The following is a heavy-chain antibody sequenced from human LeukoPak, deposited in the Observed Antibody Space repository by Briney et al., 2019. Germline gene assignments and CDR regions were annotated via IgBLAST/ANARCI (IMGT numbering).Heavy chain of an antibody. V-gene: IGHV4-61*02. J-gene: IGHJ5*02. D-gene: IGHD4-11*01. CDR1: GDSISSGSYY. CDR2: IYTSGST. Sequence: ASETLSLTCTVSGDSISSGSYYWSWIRQPAGKGLEWIGRIYTSGSTNYNPSLKSRVTISVDTSKNQFSLKLSSVTAADTAVYYCARDDYSNNNWFDPWAQGTLVTVSS. CDR3: ARDDYSNNNWFDP.